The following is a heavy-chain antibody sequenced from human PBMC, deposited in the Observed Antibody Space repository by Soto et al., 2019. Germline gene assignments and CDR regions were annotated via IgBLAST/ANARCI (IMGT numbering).Heavy chain of an antibody. CDR3: AKDSIPYSSSYDLDH. Sequence: EVQLLESGGALVRPGGPLSLSGLALGLGFSAFAMSWVGQAPGKGRVWVSSITGTGVSIYYADSVRGRFTISRDNSKNTLYLQMSSLRAEDTARYYCAKDSIPYSSSYDLDHWGRGALVTVSS. V-gene: IGHV3-23*01. J-gene: IGHJ4*02. D-gene: IGHD6-6*01. CDR2: ITGTGVSI. CDR1: GLGFSAFA.